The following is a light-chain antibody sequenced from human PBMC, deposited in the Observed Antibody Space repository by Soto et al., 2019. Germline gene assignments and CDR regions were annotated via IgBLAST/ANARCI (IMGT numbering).Light chain of an antibody. CDR2: WAS. J-gene: IGKJ1*01. Sequence: DVVLSQSPDSLAVSLGERATINCKSRQSVLYSSNNMNYLAWYQQKAGQPPKLLIYWASTRESGVPDRFGGSGSGTEFTLTISSLQAEDVAVYYCQQYYSTPWTFGQGTKVDIK. CDR3: QQYYSTPWT. V-gene: IGKV4-1*01. CDR1: QSVLYSSNNMNY.